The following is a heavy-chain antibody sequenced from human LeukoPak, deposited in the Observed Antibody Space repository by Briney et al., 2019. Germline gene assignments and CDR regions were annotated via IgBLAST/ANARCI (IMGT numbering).Heavy chain of an antibody. V-gene: IGHV1-2*02. D-gene: IGHD3-10*01. Sequence: ASVKVSCKTSGYTFSGYYLNWVRQAPGQGLEWMGWINANSGETNYAQKFQGRVTMTRDTSISTAYMELSRLNSDDTAVYYCATGVDKIWFARQSWGQGTLVTVSS. CDR3: ATGVDKIWFARQS. CDR1: GYTFSGYY. CDR2: INANSGET. J-gene: IGHJ5*02.